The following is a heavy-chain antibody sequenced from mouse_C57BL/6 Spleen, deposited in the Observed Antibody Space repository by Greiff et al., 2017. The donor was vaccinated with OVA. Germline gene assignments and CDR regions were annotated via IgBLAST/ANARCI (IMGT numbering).Heavy chain of an antibody. D-gene: IGHD2-3*01. J-gene: IGHJ1*03. CDR1: GYTFTEYT. CDR2: FYPGSGSI. Sequence: VQLQQSGAELVKPGASVKLSCKASGYTFTEYTIHWVKQRSGQGLEWIGWFYPGSGSIKYNAKFKDKATLTADKSSSIVYLELSRLTSDDSAVYIWARDEADGYFNWYFDVWGTGTTVTVSS. V-gene: IGHV1-62-2*01. CDR3: ARDEADGYFNWYFDV.